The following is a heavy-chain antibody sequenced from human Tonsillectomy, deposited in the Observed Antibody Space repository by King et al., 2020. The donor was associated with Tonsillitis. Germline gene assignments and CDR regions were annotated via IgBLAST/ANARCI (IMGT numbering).Heavy chain of an antibody. J-gene: IGHJ3*02. D-gene: IGHD4-23*01. Sequence: VQLVESGGGLVQPGGSLRLACIASGFTFNSFWMTWVRQAPGKGLEWVAHIKQDGRDTVYVVSVKGRFTISRDKAKNSLYLQMNSLRAEDTAVYYCARDPFESGDNTPEYGAFDIWGQGTMVTVSS. CDR3: ARDPFESGDNTPEYGAFDI. CDR2: IKQDGRDT. V-gene: IGHV3-7*03. CDR1: GFTFNSFW.